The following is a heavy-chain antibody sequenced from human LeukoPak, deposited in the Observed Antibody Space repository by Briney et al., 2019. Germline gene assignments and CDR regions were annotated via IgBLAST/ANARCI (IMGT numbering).Heavy chain of an antibody. CDR3: ARVSEIAAPTLYYFDY. Sequence: SETLSLTCTVSGGSISSSSYYWGWIRQPPGKGLEWIGSIYYSGSTYYNPSLKSRVSISVDTSKNQFSLKLSSVTAADTAVYYCARVSEIAAPTLYYFDYWGQGTLVTVSS. V-gene: IGHV4-39*01. CDR1: GGSISSSSYY. J-gene: IGHJ4*02. D-gene: IGHD6-6*01. CDR2: IYYSGST.